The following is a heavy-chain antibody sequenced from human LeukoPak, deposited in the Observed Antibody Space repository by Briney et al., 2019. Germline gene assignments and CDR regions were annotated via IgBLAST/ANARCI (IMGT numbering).Heavy chain of an antibody. CDR3: EKWGGVGRYNYYFDY. CDR2: ISGSGGST. Sequence: GGSLRLSCAASGFPFSNYAMSWVRQAPGKGLEWVSAISGSGGSTYYADSEKRQFTSSSDNAKQPLYLQMNSLRAEGVAVCYCEKWGGVGRYNYYFDYWDQGTLVTVSS. D-gene: IGHD5-24*01. V-gene: IGHV3-23*01. J-gene: IGHJ4*02. CDR1: GFPFSNYA.